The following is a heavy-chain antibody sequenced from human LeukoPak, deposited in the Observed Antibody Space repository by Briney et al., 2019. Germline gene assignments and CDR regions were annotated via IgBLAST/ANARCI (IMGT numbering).Heavy chain of an antibody. J-gene: IGHJ4*02. CDR1: GFTFSSYA. V-gene: IGHV3-64*01. CDR2: ISSNGGST. CDR3: ARDFKGSDFDY. D-gene: IGHD3-10*01. Sequence: GGSLRLSCAASGFTFSSYAMHWVRQAPGKGLEYVSAISSNGGSTYYANSVKGRFTISRDNSKNTLYLQMGSLRAEDMAVYYCARDFKGSDFDYWGQGTLVTVSS.